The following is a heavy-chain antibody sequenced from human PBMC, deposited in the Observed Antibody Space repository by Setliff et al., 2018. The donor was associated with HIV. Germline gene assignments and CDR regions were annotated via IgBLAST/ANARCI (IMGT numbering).Heavy chain of an antibody. CDR3: ARDAGTTL. CDR1: GGSISSSSYY. CDR2: IYYSGST. D-gene: IGHD1-7*01. V-gene: IGHV4-39*02. Sequence: KPSETLSLTCTVSGGSISSSSYYWGWIRQPPGKGLEWIGSIYYSGSTYYNPSLKSRVTISVDTSKNQFSLKLSSVTAADTAVYYCARDAGTTLWGQGTLVTVSS. J-gene: IGHJ1*01.